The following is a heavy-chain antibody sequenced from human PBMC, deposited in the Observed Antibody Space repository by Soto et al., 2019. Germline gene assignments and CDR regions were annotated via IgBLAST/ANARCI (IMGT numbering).Heavy chain of an antibody. CDR3: ARGDPDTAMVTSNYYYYGMDV. V-gene: IGHV1-69*13. Sequence: GASVKVSCKASGGTFSSYAISWVRQAPGQGLEWMGGIIPIFGTANYAQKFQGRVTITADESTSTAYMELSSLRSEDTAVYYCARGDPDTAMVTSNYYYYGMDVWGQGTTVTVSS. J-gene: IGHJ6*02. D-gene: IGHD5-18*01. CDR2: IIPIFGTA. CDR1: GGTFSSYA.